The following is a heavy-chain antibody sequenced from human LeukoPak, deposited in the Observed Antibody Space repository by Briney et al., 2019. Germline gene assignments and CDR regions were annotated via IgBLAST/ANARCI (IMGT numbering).Heavy chain of an antibody. D-gene: IGHD4-23*01. CDR3: ARELATVVTPGWYFDY. J-gene: IGHJ4*02. Sequence: ASVKVSCKASGYTFTGYYMHWARQAPGQGLEWMGWINPNSGGTNYAQKFQGRVTMTRDTSISTAYMELSRLRSDDMAVYYCARELATVVTPGWYFDYWGQGTLVTVSS. CDR2: INPNSGGT. CDR1: GYTFTGYY. V-gene: IGHV1-2*02.